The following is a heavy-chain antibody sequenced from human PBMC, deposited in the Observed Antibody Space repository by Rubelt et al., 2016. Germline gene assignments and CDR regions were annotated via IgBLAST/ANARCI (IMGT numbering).Heavy chain of an antibody. D-gene: IGHD6-13*01. CDR1: GGSFSGYS. CDR2: INHSGST. Sequence: QVQLQQWGAGLLKPSETLSLTCAVYGGSFSGYSWSWIRQPPGKGLEWIGEINHSGSTNYNPSLQSRVTISIDTSKNQFSRNLNAVTAADTAVYYGARTYSSTWTRLDYWGQGTLVIVSS. V-gene: IGHV4-34*01. J-gene: IGHJ4*02. CDR3: ARTYSSTWTRLDY.